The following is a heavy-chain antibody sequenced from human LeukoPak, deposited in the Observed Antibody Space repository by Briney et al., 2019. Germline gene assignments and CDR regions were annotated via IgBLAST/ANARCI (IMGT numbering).Heavy chain of an antibody. CDR1: GFTFSNYA. D-gene: IGHD3-9*01. Sequence: PGGSLRLSCAASGFTFSNYAMSWVRQAPGKGLEWVSSISDIVSRTYYADSVEGRFTISRDNSKNTLFLQMNSLRAEDTAVYYCAGDMGITGYYGDYWGQGTLVTVSS. V-gene: IGHV3-23*01. CDR2: ISDIVSRT. CDR3: AGDMGITGYYGDY. J-gene: IGHJ4*02.